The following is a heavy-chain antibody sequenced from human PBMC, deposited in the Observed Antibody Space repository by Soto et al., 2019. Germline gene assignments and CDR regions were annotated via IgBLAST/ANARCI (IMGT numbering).Heavy chain of an antibody. CDR2: IDPSDSYT. V-gene: IGHV5-10-1*01. CDR3: ARAYYCSGNVEAEYGMDV. Sequence: GESLKISCKGSGYSFTSYWISWVRQMPGKGLEWMGRIDPSDSYTNYSPSFQGHVTISADKSITTAYLQWSSLKASDTAMYYCARAYYCSGNVEAEYGMDVWRQGTTVTVSS. D-gene: IGHD3-10*01. CDR1: GYSFTSYW. J-gene: IGHJ6*02.